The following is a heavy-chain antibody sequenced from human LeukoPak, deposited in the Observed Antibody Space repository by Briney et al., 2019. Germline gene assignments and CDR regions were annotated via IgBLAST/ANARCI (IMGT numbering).Heavy chain of an antibody. J-gene: IGHJ3*02. Sequence: ASVKDSCKASGFRFTSYDFNWVRQAPGQGLEWMGRINPNNGGTNYAQKFQGRVTMTRDMSMSTAYMELSRLRSDDTAVYYCAGEDNSSGYRPFDIWGQGTMVTVPS. CDR2: INPNNGGT. V-gene: IGHV1-2*06. D-gene: IGHD3-22*01. CDR3: AGEDNSSGYRPFDI. CDR1: GFRFTSYD.